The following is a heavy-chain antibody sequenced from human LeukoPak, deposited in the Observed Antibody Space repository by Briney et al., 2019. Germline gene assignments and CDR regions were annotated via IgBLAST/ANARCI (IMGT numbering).Heavy chain of an antibody. D-gene: IGHD3-22*01. J-gene: IGHJ4*02. Sequence: GGSLRLSCAASGFIFSNYAMSWLRKAPGKGLEWVSALSAGGGSTYYADSVKGRFTVSRDNSKNTLYLQMNSLRADDTAIYYCAKVDYYERDADYWGQGTLVTVSS. CDR3: AKVDYYERDADY. V-gene: IGHV3-23*01. CDR2: LSAGGGST. CDR1: GFIFSNYA.